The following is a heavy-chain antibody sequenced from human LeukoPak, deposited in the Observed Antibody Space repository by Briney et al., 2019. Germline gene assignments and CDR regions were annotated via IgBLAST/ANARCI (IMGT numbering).Heavy chain of an antibody. V-gene: IGHV3-9*01. CDR2: ISWNSGSI. Sequence: GGSLRLSCAASGFIVNSYAMSWVRQAPGKGLAWVSGISWNSGSIGYADSVKGRFTISRDNAKSSLYLQMNSLRAEDTALYYCAKDSRRDITDAFDIWGQGTMVTVSS. D-gene: IGHD1-14*01. CDR3: AKDSRRDITDAFDI. CDR1: GFIVNSYA. J-gene: IGHJ3*02.